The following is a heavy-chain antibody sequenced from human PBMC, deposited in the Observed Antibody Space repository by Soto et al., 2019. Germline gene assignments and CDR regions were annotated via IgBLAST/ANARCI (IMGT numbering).Heavy chain of an antibody. Sequence: PGGSLRLSCAASGFTFSGYVMHWVGQAPGKGLEWVAVISYDGSNKYYADSVKGRFTISRDNSKNTLYLQMNSLRAEDTAVYYCAKDVYYDSSGLYWGQGTLVTVSS. CDR1: GFTFSGYV. CDR2: ISYDGSNK. CDR3: AKDVYYDSSGLY. D-gene: IGHD3-22*01. J-gene: IGHJ4*02. V-gene: IGHV3-30*18.